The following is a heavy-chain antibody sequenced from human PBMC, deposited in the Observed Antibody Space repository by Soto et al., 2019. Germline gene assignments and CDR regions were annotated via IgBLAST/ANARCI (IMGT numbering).Heavy chain of an antibody. J-gene: IGHJ4*02. Sequence: SETLSLTCTVSGGSISSSSYYWGWIRQPPGKGLEWIGSIYYSGSTYYNPSLKSRVTISVDTSKNQFSLKLSSVTAADTAVYYCARLLIAVAGTSHVDYWGQGTLVTVSS. CDR3: ARLLIAVAGTSHVDY. D-gene: IGHD6-19*01. V-gene: IGHV4-39*01. CDR2: IYYSGST. CDR1: GGSISSSSYY.